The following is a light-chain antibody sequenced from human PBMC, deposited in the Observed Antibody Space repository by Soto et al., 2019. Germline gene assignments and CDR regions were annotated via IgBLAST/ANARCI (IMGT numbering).Light chain of an antibody. Sequence: DIQLTQSSFPLSASVGDRVTITFRASQSISAWLAWYQQKPGKAPNLLIYDVSTLDSGVPSRFSGSASGTEFTLTISSLEPDDFATYYCQQYNSYSRTFGQGTKVDIK. V-gene: IGKV1-5*01. CDR1: QSISAW. J-gene: IGKJ1*01. CDR3: QQYNSYSRT. CDR2: DVS.